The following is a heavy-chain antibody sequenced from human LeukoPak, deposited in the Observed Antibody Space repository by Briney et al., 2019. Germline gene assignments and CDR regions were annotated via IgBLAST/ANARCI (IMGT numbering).Heavy chain of an antibody. V-gene: IGHV3-30*04. Sequence: PGGSLRLSCAASGFTFSSYAMHWVRQAPGKGLEWVAAISYDGSNKYYADSVKGRFTISRDNSKNTLYLQMNSLRAEDTAVYYCARDPGYYYDSSGYPQYYFDYWGQGTLVTVSS. CDR2: ISYDGSNK. CDR3: ARDPGYYYDSSGYPQYYFDY. D-gene: IGHD3-22*01. CDR1: GFTFSSYA. J-gene: IGHJ4*02.